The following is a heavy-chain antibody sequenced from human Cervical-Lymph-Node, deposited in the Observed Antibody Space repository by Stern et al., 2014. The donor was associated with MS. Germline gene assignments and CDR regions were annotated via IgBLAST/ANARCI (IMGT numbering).Heavy chain of an antibody. CDR2: INGDGTNT. J-gene: IGHJ4*02. CDR3: ARSDSGKYDY. Sequence: QLVESGGDLVQPGGSLRLSCAASGFTFSSYWMQGVRQAPGKGLVYVSRINGDGTNTNYADSVKGRFTISRDNARNTLYLQMNSLRAEDTAVYYCARSDSGKYDYWGQGTLVTVSS. V-gene: IGHV3-74*02. CDR1: GFTFSSYW. D-gene: IGHD3-10*01.